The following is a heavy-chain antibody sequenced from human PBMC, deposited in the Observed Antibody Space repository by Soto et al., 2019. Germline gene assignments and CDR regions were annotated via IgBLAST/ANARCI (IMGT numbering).Heavy chain of an antibody. V-gene: IGHV1-69*13. J-gene: IGHJ6*02. CDR3: AVGVGYDILTGYPDYYGMDV. CDR2: IIPIFGTA. Sequence: GASVKVSCKASGGTFSSYAISWVRQAPGQGLEWMGGIIPIFGTANYAQKFQGRVTITADESTSTAYMELSSLRSEDTAVYYCAVGVGYDILTGYPDYYGMDVWGQGTTVTVSS. CDR1: GGTFSSYA. D-gene: IGHD3-9*01.